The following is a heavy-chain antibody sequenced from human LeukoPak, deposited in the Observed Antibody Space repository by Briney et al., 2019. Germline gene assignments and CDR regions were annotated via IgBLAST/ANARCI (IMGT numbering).Heavy chain of an antibody. CDR1: GFTFRNYD. D-gene: IGHD3-16*02. CDR2: IRAKGDGGTT. V-gene: IGHV3-49*03. CDR3: ARGSYQFEH. J-gene: IGHJ1*01. Sequence: PGGSLRLSCTASGFTFRNYDMSWFRQAPGKGLEWIGSIRAKGDGGTTQYAASVKGRFIISRDDSKSIAYLQMDGLETEDTAVYYCARGSYQFEHWGQGTLVTVSS.